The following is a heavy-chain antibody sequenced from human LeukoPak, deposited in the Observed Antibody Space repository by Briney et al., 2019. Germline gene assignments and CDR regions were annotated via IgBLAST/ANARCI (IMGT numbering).Heavy chain of an antibody. V-gene: IGHV3-49*04. CDR1: GFPLGDYA. J-gene: IGHJ4*02. CDR2: IRSKAYGGTT. Sequence: GGPLRLSCTASGFPLGDYAMSWVRQAPGKGLEWVGFIRSKAYGGTTEYAASVKGRFTISRDDSKSIAYLQMNSLKTEDTAVYYCTRVGGYDSSGYYYLDYWGQGTLVTVSS. D-gene: IGHD3-22*01. CDR3: TRVGGYDSSGYYYLDY.